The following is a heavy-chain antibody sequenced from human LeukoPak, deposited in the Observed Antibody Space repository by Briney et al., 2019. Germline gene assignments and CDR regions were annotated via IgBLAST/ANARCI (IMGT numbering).Heavy chain of an antibody. Sequence: GGSLRLSCAAAGLTFSDYEMYWVRQAPGKGLEWVSYISSSGETIYYADSVKGRFTISRDNANKSLYLRMSSLRVEDTAIYYCIPPAAGLRRTISTEYFQHWGQGALVTVSS. D-gene: IGHD6-13*01. CDR1: GLTFSDYE. CDR2: ISSSGETI. J-gene: IGHJ1*01. CDR3: IPPAAGLRRTISTEYFQH. V-gene: IGHV3-48*03.